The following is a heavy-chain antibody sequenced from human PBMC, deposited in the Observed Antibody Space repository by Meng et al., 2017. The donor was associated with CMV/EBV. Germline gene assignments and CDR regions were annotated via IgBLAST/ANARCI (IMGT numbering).Heavy chain of an antibody. CDR3: VHRLSRQWPFDY. J-gene: IGHJ4*02. V-gene: IGHV2-5*01. CDR2: IYWNDDK. D-gene: IGHD6-19*01. Sequence: SGPTLAKPTQTLTLTCTFSGFPLSTSGVGVGWIRQPPGKALEWPALIYWNDDKRYSPSLKSRLTITKDTPKNQVVLTMTNMDPVDTATYYCVHRLSRQWPFDYWGQGTLVTVSS. CDR1: GFPLSTSGVG.